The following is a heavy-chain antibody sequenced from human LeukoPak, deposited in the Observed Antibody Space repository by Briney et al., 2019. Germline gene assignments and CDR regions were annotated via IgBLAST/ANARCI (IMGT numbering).Heavy chain of an antibody. CDR3: AKDATYSSGWTDY. D-gene: IGHD6-19*01. CDR1: GFTFSSYA. CDR2: ISWNSGSI. J-gene: IGHJ4*02. V-gene: IGHV3-9*01. Sequence: GGSLRLSCAASGFTFSSYAMHWVRQALGKGLEWVSGISWNSGSIGYADSVKGRFTISRDNAKNSLYLQMNSLRAEDTALYYCAKDATYSSGWTDYWGQGTLVTVSS.